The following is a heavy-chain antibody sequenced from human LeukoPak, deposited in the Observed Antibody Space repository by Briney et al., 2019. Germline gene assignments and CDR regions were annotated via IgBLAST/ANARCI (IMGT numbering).Heavy chain of an antibody. CDR3: ARGYSFDP. CDR1: GGSFSGYY. Sequence: PSETLSLTCAVYGGSFSGYYWSWIRQPPGKGLEWIGEINHSGSTNYNPSLTSRVTISVDTSKNQFSLKLSSVTAADPAVYYCARGYSFDPWGQGTLVTVSS. D-gene: IGHD2-21*01. CDR2: INHSGST. V-gene: IGHV4-34*01. J-gene: IGHJ5*02.